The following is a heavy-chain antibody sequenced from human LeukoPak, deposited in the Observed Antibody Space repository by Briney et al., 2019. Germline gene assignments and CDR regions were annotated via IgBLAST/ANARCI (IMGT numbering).Heavy chain of an antibody. CDR2: IKRKAYGGTT. J-gene: IGHJ4*02. CDR1: GFNFGDYA. V-gene: IGHV3-49*04. D-gene: IGHD3-22*01. Sequence: GGSLRLSCTTSGFNFGDYAMSWVRQAPGKGLEWVGFIKRKAYGGTTDYAASVKGRFTISRDDSKSTAYLLMNSLKTEDTAVYYCLRGDRSTFGFYELWGQGTLVTVSS. CDR3: LRGDRSTFGFYEL.